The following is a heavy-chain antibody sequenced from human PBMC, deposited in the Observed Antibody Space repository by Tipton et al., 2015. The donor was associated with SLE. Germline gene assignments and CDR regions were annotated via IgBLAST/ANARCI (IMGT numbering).Heavy chain of an antibody. CDR1: GGSISSGGYY. CDR2: IYYSGST. V-gene: IGHV4-31*02. CDR3: ARDLDGYNHFDY. Sequence: LRLSCTVSGGSISSGGYYWTWIRQHPGKGLEWIGYIYYSGSTYYNPSLKSRVTLSVDTSKNQFSLKLSSVTAADTAVYYCARDLDGYNHFDYWGQGTLVTVSS. J-gene: IGHJ4*02. D-gene: IGHD5-24*01.